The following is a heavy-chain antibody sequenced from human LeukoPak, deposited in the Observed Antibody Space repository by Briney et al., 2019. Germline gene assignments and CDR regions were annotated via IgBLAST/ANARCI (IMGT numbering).Heavy chain of an antibody. J-gene: IGHJ4*02. Sequence: SETLSLTCTVSGGSISSYYWSWIRQPAGKGLEWIGRIYTSGSTNYNPSLKSRVTMSVDTSKNQFSLKLSSVTAADTAVYYCARTRYSYGYGYYFDYWGQGTLVTVSS. CDR3: ARTRYSYGYGYYFDY. CDR2: IYTSGST. D-gene: IGHD5-18*01. CDR1: GGSISSYY. V-gene: IGHV4-4*07.